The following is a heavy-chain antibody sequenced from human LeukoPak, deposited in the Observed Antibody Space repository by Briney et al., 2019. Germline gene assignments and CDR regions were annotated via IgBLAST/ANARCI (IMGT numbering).Heavy chain of an antibody. J-gene: IGHJ4*02. CDR2: IYHSGST. V-gene: IGHV4-59*01. CDR1: GGSLIHYY. Sequence: SETLSLTCTVSGGSLIHYYWSWIRQPPGKGLEWIGYIYHSGSTNYNPPLKGRATISVDTSENQISLRLSSVTAADTAVYYCARVDSGTYYMPFDYWGQGSLVTVSS. CDR3: ARVDSGTYYMPFDY. D-gene: IGHD1-26*01.